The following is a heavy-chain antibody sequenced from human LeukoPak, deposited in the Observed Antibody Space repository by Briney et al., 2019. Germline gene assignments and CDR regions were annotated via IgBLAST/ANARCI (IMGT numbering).Heavy chain of an antibody. V-gene: IGHV3-30-3*01. D-gene: IGHD4-17*01. J-gene: IGHJ4*02. CDR2: ISYDGSNK. CDR1: GFTFSSYA. CDR3: ARTLTTTYS. Sequence: GGSLRLSCAASGFTFSSYAMHWVRQAPGKGLEWVAVISYDGSNKYYADSVKGRFTISRDNSKNTLYLQMNSLRAEDTAVYYCARTLTTTYSWGQGTLVTVSS.